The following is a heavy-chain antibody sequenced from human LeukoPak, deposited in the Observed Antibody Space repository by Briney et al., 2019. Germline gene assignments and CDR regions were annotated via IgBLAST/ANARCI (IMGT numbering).Heavy chain of an antibody. CDR2: ISGSGGST. D-gene: IGHD6-19*01. Sequence: PGGTLRLSCAASGFTFSSYGMGWVRQAPGKGLEWVSAISGSGGSTYYADSVKGRFTISRDNSKNTLYLQMNSLRAEDTAVYYCAKRSLRKWLPRGWYYYYYMDVWGKGTTVTVSS. V-gene: IGHV3-23*01. J-gene: IGHJ6*03. CDR3: AKRSLRKWLPRGWYYYYYMDV. CDR1: GFTFSSYG.